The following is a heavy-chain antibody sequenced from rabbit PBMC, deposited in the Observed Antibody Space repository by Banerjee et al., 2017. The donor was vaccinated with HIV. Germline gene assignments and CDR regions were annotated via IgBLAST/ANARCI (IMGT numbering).Heavy chain of an antibody. CDR2: INTSNGNT. CDR3: ARDLAGVIGWNFGL. V-gene: IGHV1S40*01. J-gene: IGHJ4*01. CDR1: GFTLSNYW. D-gene: IGHD4-1*01. Sequence: QSLEESGGDLVKPGASLTLTCKASGFTLSNYWICWVRQAPGKGLEWIACINTSNGNTVYASWAKGRFTISKTSSTTVTLQMTSLTAADTATYFCARDLAGVIGWNFGLWGPGTLVTVS.